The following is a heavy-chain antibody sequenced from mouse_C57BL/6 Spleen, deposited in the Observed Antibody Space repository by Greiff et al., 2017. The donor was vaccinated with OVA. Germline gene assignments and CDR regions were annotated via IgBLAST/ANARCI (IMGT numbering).Heavy chain of an antibody. CDR3: ARWGDSSVAY. CDR1: GYTFTDYY. CDR2: INPNNGGT. J-gene: IGHJ3*01. D-gene: IGHD3-2*02. Sequence: DVQLQESGPELVKPGASVKISCKASGYTFTDYYMNWVKQSHGKSLEWIGDINPNNGGTSYNQKFKGKAALTVDKSSSTAYMELRSLTSEDSAVYYCARWGDSSVAYWGQGTLVTVSA. V-gene: IGHV1-26*01.